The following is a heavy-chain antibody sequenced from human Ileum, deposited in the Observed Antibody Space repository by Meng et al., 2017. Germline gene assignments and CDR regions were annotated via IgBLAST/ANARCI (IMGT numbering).Heavy chain of an antibody. J-gene: IGHJ4*02. CDR3: ARAYHDYGEGNAFDI. CDR2: IFHSGST. Sequence: SETLSLTCSVSGYSISSGYFWGWIRQPPGRGLEWIGNIFHSGSTYYNPSLKSRVTISVDMSKNQFSLRLTSVTAAATAVYYCARAYHDYGEGNAFDIWGQGTQVTVSS. CDR1: GYSISSGYF. D-gene: IGHD4-17*01. V-gene: IGHV4-38-2*02.